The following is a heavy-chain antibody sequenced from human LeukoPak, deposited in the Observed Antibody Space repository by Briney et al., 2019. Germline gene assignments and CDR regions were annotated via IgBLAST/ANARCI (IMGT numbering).Heavy chain of an antibody. V-gene: IGHV4-59*08. CDR1: GGSISSYY. J-gene: IGHJ4*02. CDR2: IYYSGST. CDR3: ARLAVGATVDY. Sequence: SETLSLTCTVSGGSISSYYWSWIRQPPGKGLEWIGFIYYSGSTNYSPSLKSRVTISVDTSKNQFSLKLTPVTAADTAVYYCARLAVGATVDYWGQGTLVTVSS. D-gene: IGHD1-26*01.